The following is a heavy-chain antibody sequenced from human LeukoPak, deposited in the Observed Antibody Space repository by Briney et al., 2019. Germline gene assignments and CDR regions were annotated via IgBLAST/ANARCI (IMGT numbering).Heavy chain of an antibody. J-gene: IGHJ4*02. Sequence: ASVKVSCKASGYTFTSYAMHWVRPAPGQGLEWMGWINPNSGGTNYAQKSQGRVTMTRDTSISTAYMELSRLRSDDTAVYYCAREHTAGYDSSGPFGYWGQGTLVTVSS. V-gene: IGHV1-2*02. CDR2: INPNSGGT. CDR3: AREHTAGYDSSGPFGY. D-gene: IGHD3-22*01. CDR1: GYTFTSYA.